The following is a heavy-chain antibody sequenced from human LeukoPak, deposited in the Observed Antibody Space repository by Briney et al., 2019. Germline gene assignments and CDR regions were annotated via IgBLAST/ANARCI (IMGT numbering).Heavy chain of an antibody. Sequence: PSETLSLTCTVSGVSISSGDYSWSWIRQPPGKGLEWIGYIYYSGSTYYNPSLKSRVTISVDTSKNQFSLKLSSVTAADTAVYYCAREVVSDYYFDYWGQGTLVTVSS. V-gene: IGHV4-30-4*01. CDR2: IYYSGST. CDR3: AREVVSDYYFDY. J-gene: IGHJ4*02. D-gene: IGHD5/OR15-5a*01. CDR1: GVSISSGDYS.